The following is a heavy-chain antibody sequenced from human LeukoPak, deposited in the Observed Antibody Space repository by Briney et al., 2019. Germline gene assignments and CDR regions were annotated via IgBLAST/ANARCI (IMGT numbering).Heavy chain of an antibody. CDR2: ISRSSSTI. CDR3: GRGFRGYFSVGEKGTRFSVS. D-gene: IGHD3-10*01. Sequence: GGSLRLSCAASGFTFSRYSMNWVRQAPGKGLEWVSYISRSSSTIHYADSVKGRFTISRDNAKSSLFLQMNSLRAEDTAVYYWGRGFRGYFSVGEKGTRFSVSWG. CDR1: GFTFSRYS. J-gene: IGHJ5*01. V-gene: IGHV3-48*04.